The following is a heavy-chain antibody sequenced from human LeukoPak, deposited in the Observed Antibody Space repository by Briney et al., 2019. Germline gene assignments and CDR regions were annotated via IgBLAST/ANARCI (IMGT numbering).Heavy chain of an antibody. Sequence: PSETLSLTCTVSGASISSSYWSWIRQPPGEGLEWIGYIYYSGPTKYNPPLRSRVTISIDTSKNQFSLKVNSVTAADTAVYYCARGQPQRYNSDWYVNGFDPWGQGTLVSVSS. CDR3: ARGQPQRYNSDWYVNGFDP. CDR1: GASISSSY. J-gene: IGHJ5*02. D-gene: IGHD6-19*01. CDR2: IYYSGPT. V-gene: IGHV4-59*01.